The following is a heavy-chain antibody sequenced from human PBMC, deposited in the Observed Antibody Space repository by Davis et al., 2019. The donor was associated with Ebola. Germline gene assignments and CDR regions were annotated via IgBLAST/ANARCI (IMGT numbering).Heavy chain of an antibody. D-gene: IGHD4-17*01. J-gene: IGHJ4*02. Sequence: AGSLSLSCAASGFTSSSNWMSCVRQAPGKVLEWVANTKQDGSEKYYVDSVKGRFTISRDNAKNSLYLQMNSLRAEDTAVYYCARRDYGYWGQGTLVTVSS. CDR2: TKQDGSEK. CDR3: ARRDYGY. CDR1: GFTSSSNW. V-gene: IGHV3-7*03.